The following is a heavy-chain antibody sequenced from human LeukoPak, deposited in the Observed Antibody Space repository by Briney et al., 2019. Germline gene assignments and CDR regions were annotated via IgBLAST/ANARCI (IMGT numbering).Heavy chain of an antibody. V-gene: IGHV4-34*01. D-gene: IGHD5-12*01. Sequence: PSESLSLTCAVYGGSFTGYYWSWVRQFPGKGLEWVGDIKYSGSTNYNPSLKSRVTISVDTSKTQFSLRLRSVAAADTAVYYCARSNIVPTPFDYWGQGTLVTVSS. CDR1: GGSFTGYY. CDR2: IKYSGST. CDR3: ARSNIVPTPFDY. J-gene: IGHJ4*02.